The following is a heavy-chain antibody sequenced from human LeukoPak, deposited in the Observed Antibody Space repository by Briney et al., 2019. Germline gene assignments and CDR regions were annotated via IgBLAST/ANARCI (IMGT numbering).Heavy chain of an antibody. Sequence: GGSLRLSCAASGFTFSSYSMNWVRQAPGKGLEWVSSISSSSSYIYYADSVKGRFTISRDNAKNSLYLQMNSLRAEDTAVYYCARVALAVAGFDYWGQGTLGTVSS. J-gene: IGHJ4*02. CDR3: ARVALAVAGFDY. D-gene: IGHD6-19*01. V-gene: IGHV3-21*01. CDR2: ISSSSSYI. CDR1: GFTFSSYS.